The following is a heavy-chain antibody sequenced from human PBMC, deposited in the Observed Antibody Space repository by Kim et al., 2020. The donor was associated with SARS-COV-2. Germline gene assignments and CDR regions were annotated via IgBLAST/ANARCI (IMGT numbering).Heavy chain of an antibody. CDR1: GGTFSSYA. D-gene: IGHD5-18*01. CDR2: IIPIFGTA. CDR3: ARGVPYSYGYYYYGMDV. J-gene: IGHJ6*02. Sequence: SVKVSCKASGGTFSSYAISWVRQAPGQGLEWMGGIIPIFGTANYAQKLQGRVTITADESTSTAYMELSSLRSEDTAVYYCARGVPYSYGYYYYGMDVWGQGTTVTVSS. V-gene: IGHV1-69*13.